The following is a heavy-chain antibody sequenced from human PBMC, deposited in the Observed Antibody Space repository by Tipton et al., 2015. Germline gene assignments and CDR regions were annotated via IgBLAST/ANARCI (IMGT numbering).Heavy chain of an antibody. J-gene: IGHJ4*02. CDR1: GDSFRDYY. D-gene: IGHD6-19*01. CDR3: GRDRLAVAGIDY. CDR2: IYSSGSS. Sequence: GLVKPSETLSLTCTVSGDSFRDYYWAWIRQPAGKGLEWIGHIYSSGSSKYNPSLKSRATMSIDTSKNQFSLKLTSVTAADTAIYYCGRDRLAVAGIDYWGQGTLVTVSS. V-gene: IGHV4-4*07.